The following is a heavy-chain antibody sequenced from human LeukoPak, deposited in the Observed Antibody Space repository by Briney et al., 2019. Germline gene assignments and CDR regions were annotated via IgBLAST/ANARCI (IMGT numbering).Heavy chain of an antibody. CDR1: GGSISSYY. Sequence: SETLSLTCTVSGGSISSYYWSWIRQPPGKGLEWIGYIYYSGSTNYNPSLKSRVTISVDTSKNQCSLKLSSVTAADTAVYYCARARYSSSWACDYWGQGTLVTVSS. V-gene: IGHV4-59*01. D-gene: IGHD6-13*01. CDR3: ARARYSSSWACDY. J-gene: IGHJ4*02. CDR2: IYYSGST.